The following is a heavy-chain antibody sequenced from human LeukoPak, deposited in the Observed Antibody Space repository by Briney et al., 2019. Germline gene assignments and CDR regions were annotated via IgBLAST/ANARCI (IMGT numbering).Heavy chain of an antibody. V-gene: IGHV3-23*01. CDR1: GFTFSSYA. CDR2: ISGSGGST. J-gene: IGHJ6*03. Sequence: GSLRLSCAVSGFTFSSYAMSWVRQAPGMGLEWVSAISGSGGSTYYADSVKGRFTISRDNSKNTLYLQMNSLRAEDTAVYYCAKDREVCITGTTCYYYMDVWGKGTTVTVSS. D-gene: IGHD1-7*01. CDR3: AKDREVCITGTTCYYYMDV.